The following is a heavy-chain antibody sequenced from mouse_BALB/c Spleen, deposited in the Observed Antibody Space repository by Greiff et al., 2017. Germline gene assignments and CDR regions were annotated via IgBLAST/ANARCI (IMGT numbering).Heavy chain of an antibody. CDR2: ISSGGSYT. CDR1: GFTFSSYA. CDR3: ARENGYYYAMDY. V-gene: IGHV5-9-4*01. D-gene: IGHD2-2*01. Sequence: EVKLVESGGGLVKPGGSLKLSCAASGFTFSSYAMSWVRQSPEKRLEWVAEISSGGSYTYYPDTVTGRFTISRDNAKNTLYLEMSSLRSEDTAMYYCARENGYYYAMDYWGQGTSVTVSS. J-gene: IGHJ4*01.